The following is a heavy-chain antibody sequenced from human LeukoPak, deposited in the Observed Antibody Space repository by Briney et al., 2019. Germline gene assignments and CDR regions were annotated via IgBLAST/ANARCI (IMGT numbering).Heavy chain of an antibody. Sequence: SETLSLTCTVSGGSISNYYWSWIRQPPGKGLECLGYIFYTGSTNYNPSLRSRVTISLDTSKNQFSLKLSSVTAADTAVYYCARTLAGYYDSGVYYPYYFDYWGQGTLVTVSS. D-gene: IGHD3-22*01. V-gene: IGHV4-59*08. CDR1: GGSISNYY. CDR3: ARTLAGYYDSGVYYPYYFDY. J-gene: IGHJ4*02. CDR2: IFYTGST.